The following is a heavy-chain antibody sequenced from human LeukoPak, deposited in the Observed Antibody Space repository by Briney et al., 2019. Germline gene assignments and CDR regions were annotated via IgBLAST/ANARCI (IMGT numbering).Heavy chain of an antibody. CDR1: GGSISSHY. CDR3: ARVPTHYYGIDV. V-gene: IGHV4-4*07. D-gene: IGHD1-1*01. CDR2: IYTSGST. Sequence: AETLSLTCTVSGGSISSHYSSWIRQPAGKALEWIGRIYTSGSTNYNPSLKSRVTMSVDTSKNQFSLKLSSVTAADPGVYYCARVPTHYYGIDVWAQGTTVTVP. J-gene: IGHJ6*02.